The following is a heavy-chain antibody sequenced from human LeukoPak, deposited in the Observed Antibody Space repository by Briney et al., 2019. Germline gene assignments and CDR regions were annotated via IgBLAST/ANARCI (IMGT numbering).Heavy chain of an antibody. CDR1: GFTFSSYS. J-gene: IGHJ4*02. CDR2: IRYDGSNK. Sequence: PGGSLRLSCAASGFTFSSYSMHWVRQAPGKGLEWVAVIRYDGSNKYYADSVKGRFTISRDNYKNTLFLQMNSLRAEDTAVYYCVKGRLTVAGHFDFWGQGTLVTVSS. CDR3: VKGRLTVAGHFDF. D-gene: IGHD6-19*01. V-gene: IGHV3-33*06.